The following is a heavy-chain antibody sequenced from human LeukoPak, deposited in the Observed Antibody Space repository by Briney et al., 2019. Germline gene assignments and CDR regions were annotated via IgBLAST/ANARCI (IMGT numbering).Heavy chain of an antibody. D-gene: IGHD5-12*01. V-gene: IGHV1-69*04. CDR1: GGTLTSCYA. CDR2: IIPIFGLA. J-gene: IGHJ6*02. CDR3: AGQGSFGEALYSMLV. Sequence: AAVNVSCQASGGTLTSCYAISWVRQAPGQGLEWMGRIIPIFGLANYAQNFQGRVTITADKSTNTAYMELGSLRSEDTALYYLAGQGSFGEALYSMLVWGQGTTVTVSS.